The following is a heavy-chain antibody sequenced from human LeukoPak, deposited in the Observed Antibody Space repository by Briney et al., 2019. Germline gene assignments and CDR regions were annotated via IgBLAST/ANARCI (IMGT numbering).Heavy chain of an antibody. CDR2: INSDGSST. J-gene: IGHJ4*02. D-gene: IGHD4-17*01. V-gene: IGHV3-74*01. CDR1: GFTFSSYW. Sequence: GGSLRLSCAASGFTFSSYWMHWVRQAPGKGLVWVSRINSDGSSTSYADSVKGRFTISRDNSKNTLYLQMNSLRAEDTAVYFCARDLLTYGDYVGWFDYWGQGTLVTVSS. CDR3: ARDLLTYGDYVGWFDY.